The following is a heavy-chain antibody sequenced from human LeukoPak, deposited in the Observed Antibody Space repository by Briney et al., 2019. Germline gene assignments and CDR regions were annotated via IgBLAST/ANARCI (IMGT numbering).Heavy chain of an antibody. D-gene: IGHD6-19*01. CDR3: AKDRRIAVAGSF. CDR1: GFTFSSYG. J-gene: IGHJ4*02. CDR2: IRYDGSNK. V-gene: IGHV3-30*02. Sequence: GGSLRLSCAASGFTFSSYGMHWVRQAPGKGLEWVAFIRYDGSNKYYADSVKGRFTISRDNSKNTLYLQMNRLRAEDTAVYYCAKDRRIAVAGSFGGQGTLVTVSS.